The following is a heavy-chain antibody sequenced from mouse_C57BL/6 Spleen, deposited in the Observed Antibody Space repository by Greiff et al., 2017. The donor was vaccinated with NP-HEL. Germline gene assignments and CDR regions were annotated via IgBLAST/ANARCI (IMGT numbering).Heavy chain of an antibody. Sequence: QVQLQQPGAELVMPGASVKLSCKASGYTFTSYWMHWVKQRPGQGLEWIGEIDPSDSYTNYNQKFKGKSTLTVDKSSSTAYMQLSSLTSEDSAVYNCASYGNYGDYWGQGTTLTVSS. CDR3: ASYGNYGDY. J-gene: IGHJ2*01. CDR1: GYTFTSYW. D-gene: IGHD2-1*01. V-gene: IGHV1-69*01. CDR2: IDPSDSYT.